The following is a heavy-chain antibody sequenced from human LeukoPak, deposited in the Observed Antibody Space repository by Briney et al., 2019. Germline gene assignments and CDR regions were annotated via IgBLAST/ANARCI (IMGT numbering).Heavy chain of an antibody. J-gene: IGHJ4*02. D-gene: IGHD5-12*01. Sequence: AGGSLRLSCAASGFTFSSYSMNWVRQAPGKGLEWVSVITGNGGGIYYADSVKGRFTISRDNSKNTLYLQMNSLRAEDTATYYCVKDRKPDSRYNFDYWGQGTLVTVSS. CDR3: VKDRKPDSRYNFDY. V-gene: IGHV3-23*01. CDR2: ITGNGGGI. CDR1: GFTFSSYS.